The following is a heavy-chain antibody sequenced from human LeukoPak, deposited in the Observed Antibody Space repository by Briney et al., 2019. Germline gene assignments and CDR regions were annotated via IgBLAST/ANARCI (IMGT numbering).Heavy chain of an antibody. CDR1: GFTVSSSY. D-gene: IGHD5-12*01. V-gene: IGHV3-53*01. CDR3: ARDPGYSGYAFDY. Sequence: GGSLRLSCAASGFTVSSSYMSWVRQAPGKGLEWVSVNYSGGSTYYADSVKGRFTISRDNSKNTLYLQMNSLRAEDTAVYYRARDPGYSGYAFDYWGQGTLVTVSS. CDR2: NYSGGST. J-gene: IGHJ4*02.